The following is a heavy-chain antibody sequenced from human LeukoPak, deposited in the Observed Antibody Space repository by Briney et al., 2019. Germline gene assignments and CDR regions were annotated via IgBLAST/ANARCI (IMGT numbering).Heavy chain of an antibody. Sequence: GASVKVSCKASGYTFTSYYMHWVRQAPGQGRERVGIIDPSDGSTSCVQKFQGRVTMTRDRSTSTVCMELSSLRSEDTAVYYCARSKKKFDYWGQGTLVTVSS. V-gene: IGHV1-46*01. CDR3: ARSKKKFDY. CDR1: GYTFTSYY. CDR2: IDPSDGST. J-gene: IGHJ4*02.